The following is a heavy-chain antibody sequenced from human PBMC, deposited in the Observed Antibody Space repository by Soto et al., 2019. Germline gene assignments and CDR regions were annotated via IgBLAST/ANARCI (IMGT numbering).Heavy chain of an antibody. J-gene: IGHJ6*03. V-gene: IGHV3-48*01. Sequence: GGSLRLSCAASGFTFSSYSMNWVRQAPGKGLEWVSYISSSSSTIYYADSVKGRFTISRDNAKNSLYLQMNSLRAEDTAVYYCATSSWQDYYYYYMDVWGKRTTVTVSS. CDR1: GFTFSSYS. CDR2: ISSSSSTI. D-gene: IGHD6-13*01. CDR3: ATSSWQDYYYYYMDV.